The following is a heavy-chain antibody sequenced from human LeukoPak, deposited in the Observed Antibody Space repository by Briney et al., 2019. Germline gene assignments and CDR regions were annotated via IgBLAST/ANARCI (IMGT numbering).Heavy chain of an antibody. CDR3: AKAAYDSSGSWYYFDY. V-gene: IGHV3-30*04. D-gene: IGHD3-22*01. CDR1: AFTFSHYT. Sequence: GGSLRLSCAASAFTFSHYTMHWVRQAPGKGLEWVALISYDGSNKYYADSVKGRFTISRDNSKNTLYLQMNSLRPEDTAVYYCAKAAYDSSGSWYYFDYWGQGTLVTVSS. J-gene: IGHJ4*02. CDR2: ISYDGSNK.